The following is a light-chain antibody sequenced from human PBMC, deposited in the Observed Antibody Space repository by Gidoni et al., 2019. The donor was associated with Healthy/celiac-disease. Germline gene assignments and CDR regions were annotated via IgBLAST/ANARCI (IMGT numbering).Light chain of an antibody. Sequence: DTVMPPSPDSLAVSLGERATINCKSSQSVLYSSNNKNYLAWYQQTPGQPPKLLIYWASTRESGVPDRFSGSGSGTDFTLTISSLQAEDVAVYYCQQYYSTLFTFGPGTKVDIK. V-gene: IGKV4-1*01. CDR3: QQYYSTLFT. CDR1: QSVLYSSNNKNY. CDR2: WAS. J-gene: IGKJ3*01.